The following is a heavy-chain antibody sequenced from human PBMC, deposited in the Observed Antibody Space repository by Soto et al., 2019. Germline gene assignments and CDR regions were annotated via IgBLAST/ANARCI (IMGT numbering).Heavy chain of an antibody. CDR1: GLPFSRYA. J-gene: IGHJ4*02. D-gene: IGHD5-12*01. Sequence: QVQLVESGGGVVQPGRSLRLSCAASGLPFSRYAMHWVRQAPGKGLEWVAVIIYDGSNKHYADSVQGRFTISRDNSKNTLYLQMNSLRAEDTAVYYCAAELGNTGYDGHDYWGQGTLVTVSS. V-gene: IGHV3-30*04. CDR3: AAELGNTGYDGHDY. CDR2: IIYDGSNK.